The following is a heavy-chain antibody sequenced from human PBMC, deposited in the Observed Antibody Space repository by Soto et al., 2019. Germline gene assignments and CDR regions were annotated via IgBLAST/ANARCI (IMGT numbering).Heavy chain of an antibody. CDR3: ARQYYYDSSGYYYGYAFDI. J-gene: IGHJ3*02. CDR1: GYTFTSYG. V-gene: IGHV1-18*04. CDR2: ISAYNGNT. D-gene: IGHD3-22*01. Sequence: ASVKVPCRASGYTFTSYGISWVRQAPGQGLEWMGWISAYNGNTNYAQKLQGRVTMTTDTSTSTAYMELRSLRSDDTAVYYCARQYYYDSSGYYYGYAFDIWGQGTMVTVSS.